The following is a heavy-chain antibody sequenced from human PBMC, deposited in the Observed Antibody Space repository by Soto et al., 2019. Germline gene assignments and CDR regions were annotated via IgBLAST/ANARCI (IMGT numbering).Heavy chain of an antibody. Sequence: QVQLVQAGAEVKKPGASVKVSCKASVYTFTSYGISWVRQAPGQGLEWMGWIRPDNGNTNYAQKLQGRVTMTTDTSTSTAYMELRSLRSDDAAVYDCARDAPPEDYWGQGTLVTVSS. J-gene: IGHJ4*02. CDR2: IRPDNGNT. CDR1: VYTFTSYG. V-gene: IGHV1-18*01. CDR3: ARDAPPEDY.